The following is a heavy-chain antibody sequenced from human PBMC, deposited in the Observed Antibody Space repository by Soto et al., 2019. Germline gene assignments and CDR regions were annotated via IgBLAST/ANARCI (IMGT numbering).Heavy chain of an antibody. CDR2: INGYNANT. CDR1: GYTFSNYG. CDR3: ARGDSPVHFDH. V-gene: IGHV1-18*01. D-gene: IGHD4-4*01. Sequence: ASVKVSCKTSGYTFSNYGIAWVRQAPGQGLEWMGWINGYNANTNYAQKFQGRVTMTIDTSATTAYLELRSLRSDDTAVFYCARGDSPVHFDHWGQGTLVTVPQ. J-gene: IGHJ4*02.